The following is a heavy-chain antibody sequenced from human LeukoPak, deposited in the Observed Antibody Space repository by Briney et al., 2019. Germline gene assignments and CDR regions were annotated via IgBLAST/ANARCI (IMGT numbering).Heavy chain of an antibody. V-gene: IGHV3-23*01. CDR3: AKGEYNYGSWTRAFDI. J-gene: IGHJ3*02. CDR2: FSHSGGST. Sequence: GGSLRVSCAASGFTFSNYAMTRVRQAPGKGLEWVSVFSHSGGSTYYADSVKGRFTISRDNSKNTLYLQMNSLRAEDTAVYYCAKGEYNYGSWTRAFDIWGQGTMVTVSS. D-gene: IGHD5-18*01. CDR1: GFTFSNYA.